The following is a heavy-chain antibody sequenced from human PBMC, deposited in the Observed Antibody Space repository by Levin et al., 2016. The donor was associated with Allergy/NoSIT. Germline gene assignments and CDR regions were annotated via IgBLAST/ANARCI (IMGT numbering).Heavy chain of an antibody. D-gene: IGHD3-10*01. V-gene: IGHV3-48*03. Sequence: GESLKISCVDSRFTFVSHAMNWVRQAPGKGLEWVSYISTSGSTTYYADSVKGRFTVSRDNAKNSLFLQMNSLRADDTAVYYCGVHNYGPENFWGLGTLVSVSS. CDR3: GVHNYGPENF. CDR2: ISTSGSTT. J-gene: IGHJ4*02. CDR1: RFTFVSHA.